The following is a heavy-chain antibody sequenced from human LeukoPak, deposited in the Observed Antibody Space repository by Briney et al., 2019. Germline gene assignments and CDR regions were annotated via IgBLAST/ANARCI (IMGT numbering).Heavy chain of an antibody. CDR3: AKEMATILNWFDP. V-gene: IGHV3-74*01. J-gene: IGHJ5*02. Sequence: GGSLRLSCAASGFTFSSYWMHWVRQAPGKGLVWVSRINGDGSSTSYADSVKGRFTISRDNAKNTLYLQMNSLRAEDTAVYYCAKEMATILNWFDPWGQGTLVTVSS. CDR2: INGDGSST. D-gene: IGHD5-24*01. CDR1: GFTFSSYW.